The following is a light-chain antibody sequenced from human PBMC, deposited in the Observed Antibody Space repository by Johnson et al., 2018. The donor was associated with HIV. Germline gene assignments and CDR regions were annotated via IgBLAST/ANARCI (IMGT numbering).Light chain of an antibody. J-gene: IGLJ1*01. CDR3: GAWDSSLSAYV. Sequence: QSVLTQPPSVSAAPGQKVTISCSGSSSNIGNNYVSWYQQFPGTAPKLLIYDNNKRPSGIPDRFSGSKSGTSATLGITGLQTGDEADYYCGAWDSSLSAYVFRTGTKVPVL. V-gene: IGLV1-51*01. CDR2: DNN. CDR1: SSNIGNNY.